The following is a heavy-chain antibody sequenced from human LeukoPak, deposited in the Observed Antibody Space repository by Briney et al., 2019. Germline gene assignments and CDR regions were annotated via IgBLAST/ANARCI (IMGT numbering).Heavy chain of an antibody. CDR2: IKQDGSEK. CDR1: GFTFSSYW. D-gene: IGHD3-10*01. J-gene: IGHJ5*02. Sequence: PGGSLRLSCAASGFTFSSYWMSWVRQAPGKGLEWVANIKQDGSEKYYADSVKGRFTISRDNSKNTLYLQMNSLRAEDTAVYYCAKVGGSGRSSYNWFDPWGQGTLVTVSS. V-gene: IGHV3-7*01. CDR3: AKVGGSGRSSYNWFDP.